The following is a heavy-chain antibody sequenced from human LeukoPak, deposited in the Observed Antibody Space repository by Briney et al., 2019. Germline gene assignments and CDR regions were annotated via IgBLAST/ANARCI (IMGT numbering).Heavy chain of an antibody. D-gene: IGHD3-3*01. Sequence: GGSLRLSCAASGFTVSSNYMSWVRQAPGKGLEWVSVIYSGGSTYYADSVKGRFTISRDNSKNTLYLQMNSLRAEDTAVYYCARVFRPSLTVFIIRGAFDIWGQGAMVTVSS. CDR3: ARVFRPSLTVFIIRGAFDI. CDR1: GFTVSSNY. CDR2: IYSGGST. V-gene: IGHV3-66*01. J-gene: IGHJ3*02.